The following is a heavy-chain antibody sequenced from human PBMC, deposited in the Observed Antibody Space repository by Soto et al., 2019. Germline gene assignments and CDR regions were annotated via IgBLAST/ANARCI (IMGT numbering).Heavy chain of an antibody. CDR1: GGSISSGGYY. CDR3: ARAAGITMPFGGDAFDI. D-gene: IGHD3-10*01. CDR2: IYYTGST. Sequence: QVQLQESGPGLVKPSQTLSLTCTVSGGSISSGGYYWSWIRQHPGKGLEWIGYIYYTGSTYYNPSLKSRVSISVDTSKNQFSLKLTSVTAADTAVFYCARAAGITMPFGGDAFDIWGQGTMVTVSS. V-gene: IGHV4-31*03. J-gene: IGHJ3*02.